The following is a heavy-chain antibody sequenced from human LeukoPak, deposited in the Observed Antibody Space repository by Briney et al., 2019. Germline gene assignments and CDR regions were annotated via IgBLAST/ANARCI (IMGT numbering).Heavy chain of an antibody. J-gene: IGHJ4*02. Sequence: SGGSLRLSCAASGFTVSTNYMSWGRQAPGKGLEWVSVIYSDGRTYYADSVKGRFTISRDNSKNTVYLQMNSLRAEDTAVYYCARGQYFDSSGYYPPDYWGQGTLVTVSS. CDR3: ARGQYFDSSGYYPPDY. D-gene: IGHD3-22*01. CDR1: GFTVSTNY. CDR2: IYSDGRT. V-gene: IGHV3-53*01.